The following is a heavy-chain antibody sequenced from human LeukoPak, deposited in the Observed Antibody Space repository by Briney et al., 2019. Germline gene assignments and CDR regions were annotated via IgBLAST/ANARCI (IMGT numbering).Heavy chain of an antibody. CDR1: GGSISPYY. V-gene: IGHV4-59*01. Sequence: PSETLSLTCTFSGGSISPYYWSWIRQSPGKGLEWIGHMYYTGSSKYSPSLRSRVTISLDTSKNQLSLNLISATAADTAVYYCVRSGGAGGGVWGQGTLVTVSS. J-gene: IGHJ4*02. CDR3: VRSGGAGGGV. D-gene: IGHD3-10*01. CDR2: MYYTGSS.